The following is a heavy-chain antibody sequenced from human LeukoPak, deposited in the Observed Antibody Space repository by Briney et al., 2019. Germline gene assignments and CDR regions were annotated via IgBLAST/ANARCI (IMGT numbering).Heavy chain of an antibody. CDR3: ARDWQTVDGNYYYMDV. J-gene: IGHJ6*03. V-gene: IGHV3-13*01. CDR2: IGTAGDT. D-gene: IGHD4-17*01. CDR1: GFTFSSYA. Sequence: GGSLRLSCAASGFTFSSYAISWVRQAPGKGLEWVSAIGTAGDTYYPGSVKGRFTISRENAKNSLYLQMNSLRAEDTAVYYCARDWQTVDGNYYYMDVWGKGTTVTISS.